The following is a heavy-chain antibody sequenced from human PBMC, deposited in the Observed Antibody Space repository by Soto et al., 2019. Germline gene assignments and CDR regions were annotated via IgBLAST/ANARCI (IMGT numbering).Heavy chain of an antibody. CDR3: AAGSGFDILTGYYQGFDP. CDR2: IVVGSGNT. D-gene: IGHD3-9*01. J-gene: IGHJ5*02. Sequence: SVKVSCKASGFTFTSSAVQWVRQARGQRLEWIGWIVVGSGNTNYAQKFQERVTITRDMSTSTAYMELSSLRSEDTAVYYCAAGSGFDILTGYYQGFDPWGQGTLVTVSS. CDR1: GFTFTSSA. V-gene: IGHV1-58*01.